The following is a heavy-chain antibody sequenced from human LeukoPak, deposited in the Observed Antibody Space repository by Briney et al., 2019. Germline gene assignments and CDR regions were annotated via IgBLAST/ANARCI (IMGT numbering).Heavy chain of an antibody. D-gene: IGHD4-23*01. V-gene: IGHV4-28*01. CDR2: IHYSGIT. Sequence: SETLSLTCAGSGYSTSSDNWWGWIRQPPGKGLEWIGYIHYSGITYYSPSLKSRVTLSVDTSKNQFSLRLSSVTAVDTAVYYCARKPNSIYWFDPWGQGTLVTVSS. CDR1: GYSTSSDNW. J-gene: IGHJ5*02. CDR3: ARKPNSIYWFDP.